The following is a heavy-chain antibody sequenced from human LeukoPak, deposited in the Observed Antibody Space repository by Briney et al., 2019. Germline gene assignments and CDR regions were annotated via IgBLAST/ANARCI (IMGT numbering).Heavy chain of an antibody. CDR1: GGSISSYY. CDR2: IYYSGST. CDR3: AGGTSRNYYYFDY. D-gene: IGHD3-10*01. Sequence: PSETLSLTCTVSGGSISSYYWSWIRQPPGKGLEWIGYIYYSGSTNYNPSLKSRVTISVDTSKNQSSLKLSSVTAADTAVYYCAGGTSRNYYYFDYWGQGALFTVSS. V-gene: IGHV4-59*01. J-gene: IGHJ4*02.